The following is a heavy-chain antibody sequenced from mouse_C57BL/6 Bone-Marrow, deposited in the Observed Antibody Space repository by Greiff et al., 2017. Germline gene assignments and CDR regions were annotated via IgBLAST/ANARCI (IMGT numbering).Heavy chain of an antibody. J-gene: IGHJ4*01. CDR3: ARMRYFYAMDY. V-gene: IGHV1-81*01. Sequence: QVQLKQSGAELARPGASVKLSCKASGYTFTSYGISWVKQRTGQGLEWIGEIYPRSGNTYYNEKFKGKATLTADKSSSTADMELRSLTSEDSAVDFCARMRYFYAMDYWGQGTSATVSA. CDR2: IYPRSGNT. CDR1: GYTFTSYG.